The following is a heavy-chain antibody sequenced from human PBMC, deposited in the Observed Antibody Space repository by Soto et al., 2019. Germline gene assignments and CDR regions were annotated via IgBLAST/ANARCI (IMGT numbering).Heavy chain of an antibody. J-gene: IGHJ5*02. CDR3: AKRSCTSSTCYFPGWFDP. Sequence: PSETLSLTCTVSGDSISGGASFWSWIRQPPGKGLEWIANVYYSGSSYYNPSLKSRLTISVDTTKNQFSLQLKSMTAADTAVYYCAKRSCTSSTCYFPGWFDPWGQGTLVTVS. D-gene: IGHD2-2*01. CDR1: GDSISGGASF. V-gene: IGHV4-31*03. CDR2: VYYSGSS.